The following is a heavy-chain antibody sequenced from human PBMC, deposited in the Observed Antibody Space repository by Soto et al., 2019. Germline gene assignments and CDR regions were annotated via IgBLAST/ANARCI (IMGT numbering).Heavy chain of an antibody. V-gene: IGHV2-5*02. D-gene: IGHD4-17*01. CDR3: VNATPVTTGGDY. J-gene: IGHJ4*02. CDR2: IYWDVDK. Sequence: QITLKESGPTLVKPTQTLTLTCTFSGFSLRTSGVVVGWTRQPPGKALDWLALIYWDVDKRYSPCIKSKLTITKDTSTNQVVLKMTNMDPIDTATYYCVNATPVTTGGDYWGQGTLVTVSS. CDR1: GFSLRTSGVV.